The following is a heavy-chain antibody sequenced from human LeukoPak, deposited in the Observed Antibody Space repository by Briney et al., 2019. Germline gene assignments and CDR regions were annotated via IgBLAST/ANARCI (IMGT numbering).Heavy chain of an antibody. J-gene: IGHJ4*02. CDR3: ARDKKGFFRGSSCLGPTFDY. V-gene: IGHV3-30*04. Sequence: GGSLRLSCAASGFILSDYNMHWVRQAPGKGLEWVAVISYDGSNKYYADSVKGRFTISRDNSKNTLYLQMNSLRAEDTAVYYCARDKKGFFRGSSCLGPTFDYGARGPRVPVSS. D-gene: IGHD2-15*01. CDR1: GFILSDYN. CDR2: ISYDGSNK.